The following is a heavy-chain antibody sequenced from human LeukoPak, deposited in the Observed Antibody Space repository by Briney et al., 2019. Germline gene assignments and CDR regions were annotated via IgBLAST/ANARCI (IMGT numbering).Heavy chain of an antibody. CDR2: MYYSGRT. Sequence: SETLSLTCTVSGDSISSYYWSWIRQPPGKGLEWIGYMYYSGRTNYNPSLKSRVTMSVDTSKNQFSLKVNSVTAADTAVYYCARGSYYYYYDSSGYEGTGFDYWGQGTLVTVSS. CDR1: GDSISSYY. J-gene: IGHJ4*02. CDR3: ARGSYYYYYDSSGYEGTGFDY. V-gene: IGHV4-59*12. D-gene: IGHD3-22*01.